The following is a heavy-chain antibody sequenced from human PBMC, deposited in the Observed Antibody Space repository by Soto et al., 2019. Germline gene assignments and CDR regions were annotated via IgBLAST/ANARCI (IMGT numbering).Heavy chain of an antibody. V-gene: IGHV1-2*04. CDR2: INPNSGGT. Sequence: VASVKVSCKASGYTFTGYYMHLVRQAPGQGLEWMGLINPNSGGTNYAQKFQGWVTMTRDTSISTAYMELSRLRSDATAVYYCARGEGGPRWGSIDYWGQGTLVTVSS. D-gene: IGHD2-21*01. CDR1: GYTFTGYY. J-gene: IGHJ4*02. CDR3: ARGEGGPRWGSIDY.